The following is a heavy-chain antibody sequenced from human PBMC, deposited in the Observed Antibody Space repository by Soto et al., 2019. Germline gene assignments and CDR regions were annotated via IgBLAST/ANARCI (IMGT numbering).Heavy chain of an antibody. Sequence: ASVKVSCKASGYTFTSYAMHWVRQAPGQRLEWMGWINAGNGNTKYSQKFQGRVTITRDTSASTAYMELSSLRSEDTAVYYCARAPPQDDYIWGSYRQYYYYYYMDVWGKGTTVTVSS. CDR1: GYTFTSYA. J-gene: IGHJ6*03. CDR3: ARAPPQDDYIWGSYRQYYYYYYMDV. D-gene: IGHD3-16*02. CDR2: INAGNGNT. V-gene: IGHV1-3*01.